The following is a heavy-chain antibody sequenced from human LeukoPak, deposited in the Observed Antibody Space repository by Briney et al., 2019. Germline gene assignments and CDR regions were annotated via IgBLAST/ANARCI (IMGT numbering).Heavy chain of an antibody. CDR2: ISAYNGNT. J-gene: IGHJ3*02. Sequence: APVKVSCKASGYTFTSYGISWVRQAPGQGLEWVGWISAYNGNTNYAQKLQGRVTMTTDTSTSTAYMELRSLRSDDTAVYYCARVGGGDLHDAFDIWGQGTMVTVSS. D-gene: IGHD2-21*02. V-gene: IGHV1-18*01. CDR1: GYTFTSYG. CDR3: ARVGGGDLHDAFDI.